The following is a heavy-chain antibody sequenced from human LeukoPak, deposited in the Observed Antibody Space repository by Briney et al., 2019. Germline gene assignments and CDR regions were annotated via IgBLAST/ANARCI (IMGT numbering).Heavy chain of an antibody. Sequence: SVKVSCKASGGTFSSYAISWVRQAPGQGLEWMGGTIPIFGTANYAQKFQGRVTITADESTSTAYMELSSLRSEDTAVYYCASGGYSRGYYYYGMDVWGQGTTVTVSS. D-gene: IGHD3-10*01. CDR2: TIPIFGTA. V-gene: IGHV1-69*13. CDR3: ASGGYSRGYYYYGMDV. CDR1: GGTFSSYA. J-gene: IGHJ6*02.